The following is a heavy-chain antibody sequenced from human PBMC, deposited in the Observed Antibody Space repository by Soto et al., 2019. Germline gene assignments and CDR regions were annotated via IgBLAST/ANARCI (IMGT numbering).Heavy chain of an antibody. CDR2: IWYDGSNK. CDR1: GFTFSSYG. V-gene: IGHV3-33*01. D-gene: IGHD6-19*01. CDR3: ARDLIGGIKSGCFDY. Sequence: PGGSLRLSCAASGFTFSSYGMRWVRQAPGKGLEWVAVIWYDGSNKYYADSVKGRFTISRDNSKNTLYLQMNSLRAEDTAVYYCARDLIGGIKSGCFDYWGQGTLVTVSS. J-gene: IGHJ4*02.